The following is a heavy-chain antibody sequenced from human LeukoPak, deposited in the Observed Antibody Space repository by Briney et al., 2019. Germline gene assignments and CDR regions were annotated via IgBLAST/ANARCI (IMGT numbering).Heavy chain of an antibody. CDR2: ISGSGGST. V-gene: IGHV3-23*01. D-gene: IGHD5-24*01. J-gene: IGHJ4*02. Sequence: GRSLRLSCAASGFTFSSYAMSWVRRAPGKGLEWVSAISGSGGSTYYADSVKGRFTISRDNSKNTLYLQMNSLRAEDTAVYYCAKDRRDGYNIFDYWGQGTLVTVSS. CDR3: AKDRRDGYNIFDY. CDR1: GFTFSSYA.